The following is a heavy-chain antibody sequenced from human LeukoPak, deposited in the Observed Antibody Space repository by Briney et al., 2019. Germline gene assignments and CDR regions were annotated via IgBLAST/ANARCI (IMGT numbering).Heavy chain of an antibody. CDR1: GLTFSSYE. Sequence: PRASLRLSCAASGLTFSSYEMSWVRQAPGKGLEWVSSISSSGSTIYYADSVKGRFTISRDNANNSLYLQMNSLRAEHTAVYYCAKLGITMIGGVWGKGATVTTSS. CDR3: AKLGITMIGGV. CDR2: ISSSGSTI. V-gene: IGHV3-48*03. J-gene: IGHJ6*04. D-gene: IGHD3-10*02.